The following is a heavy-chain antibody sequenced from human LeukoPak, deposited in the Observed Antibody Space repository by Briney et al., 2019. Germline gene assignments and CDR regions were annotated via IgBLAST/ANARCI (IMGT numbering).Heavy chain of an antibody. CDR3: ARHRSGWLQSSFDY. CDR1: GGSISSSSYY. CDR2: IYYSGSS. Sequence: ETSETLSLTCTVSGGSISSSSYYWGWIRQPPGKGLEWIGSIYYSGSSFDNPALKSRVTISVDTSKNQFSLKLSSVTAADTAVYYCARHRSGWLQSSFDYWGQGTLVTVSS. J-gene: IGHJ4*02. D-gene: IGHD5-24*01. V-gene: IGHV4-39*01.